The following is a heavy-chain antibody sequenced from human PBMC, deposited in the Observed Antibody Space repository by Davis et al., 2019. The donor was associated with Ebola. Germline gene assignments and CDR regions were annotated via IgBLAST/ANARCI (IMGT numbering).Heavy chain of an antibody. J-gene: IGHJ4*02. CDR1: GFPLNGYR. V-gene: IGHV3-48*01. CDR2: IGHATGAA. D-gene: IGHD3-22*01. Sequence: PGGSLRLSCAAPGFPLNGYRMNWVRQVPGKGLEWVANIGHATGAAYYADSVKGRFTISRDIAKNSLYLQMDSLRAEDTAVYYCVRDDDCCARRGYYHQDYWGRGALVTVSS. CDR3: VRDDDCCARRGYYHQDY.